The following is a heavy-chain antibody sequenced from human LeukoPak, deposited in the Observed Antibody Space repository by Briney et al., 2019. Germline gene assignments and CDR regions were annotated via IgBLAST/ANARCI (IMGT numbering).Heavy chain of an antibody. V-gene: IGHV3-23*01. CDR3: ATIAAAGDY. CDR1: GFTFSSYV. CDR2: IGGSVGSM. D-gene: IGHD6-13*01. Sequence: PGGSLRLSCAASGFTFSSYVMSWVRQAPGKGLEWVSNIGGSVGSMFYAASVKGRFAISRDNAKNSLYLQMNSLRAEDTAVYYCATIAAAGDYWGQGTLVTVSS. J-gene: IGHJ4*02.